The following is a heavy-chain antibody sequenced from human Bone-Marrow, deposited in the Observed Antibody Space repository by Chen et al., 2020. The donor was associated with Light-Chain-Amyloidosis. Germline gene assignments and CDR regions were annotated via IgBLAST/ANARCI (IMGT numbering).Heavy chain of an antibody. Sequence: EESGPRLVRLPEALSLTCSVSGDSVTSRYFWGWVRHSPGKGLEWIGNTFYGGDTHYNPSLQSRVSISIDASKNQFSLRLTSVTAADTATYSCARHGIQSAPYYYYMDVWGKGTTVTVSS. CDR3: ARHGIQSAPYYYYMDV. J-gene: IGHJ6*03. CDR1: GDSVTSRYF. V-gene: IGHV4-39*01. CDR2: TFYGGDT.